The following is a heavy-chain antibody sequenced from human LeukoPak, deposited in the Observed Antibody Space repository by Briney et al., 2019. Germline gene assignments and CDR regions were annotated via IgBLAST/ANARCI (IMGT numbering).Heavy chain of an antibody. J-gene: IGHJ4*02. Sequence: GASVKVSCKASGGTFSSYAISWVRQAPGQGLEWMGRIIPIFGTANYAQKFQGRVTITTDESTSTAYMELSSLKSEDTAVYYRARSDPWQTGTQGHYFDYWGQGTLVTVSS. CDR1: GGTFSSYA. D-gene: IGHD1-7*01. CDR2: IIPIFGTA. V-gene: IGHV1-69*05. CDR3: ARSDPWQTGTQGHYFDY.